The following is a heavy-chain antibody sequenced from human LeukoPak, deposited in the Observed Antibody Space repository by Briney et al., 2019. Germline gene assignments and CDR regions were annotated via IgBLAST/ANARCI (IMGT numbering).Heavy chain of an antibody. CDR2: ISAYNGNT. J-gene: IGHJ3*02. CDR1: GYTFTSYG. V-gene: IGHV1-18*01. D-gene: IGHD3-3*01. CDR3: ARDNSIFGVVPDAFDI. Sequence: ASVKVSCKVSGYTFTSYGISWVRQAPRQGLEWMGWISAYNGNTNYAQKLQGRVTMTTDTSTSTAYMELRSLRSDDTAVYYCARDNSIFGVVPDAFDIWGQGTMVTVSS.